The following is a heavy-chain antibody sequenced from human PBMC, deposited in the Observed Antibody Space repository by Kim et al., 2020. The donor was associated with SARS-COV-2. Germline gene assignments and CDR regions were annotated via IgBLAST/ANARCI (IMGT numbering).Heavy chain of an antibody. J-gene: IGHJ6*03. Sequence: GGSLTLSCAASGFTFSSYAMHWVRQAPGKGLEWVAVISYDGSNKYYADSVKGRFTISRDNSKNTLYLQMNSLRAEDTAVYYCARGPAYERLWSGYYTLDYYYYMDGWGKGTTVTVSS. D-gene: IGHD3-3*01. V-gene: IGHV3-30-3*01. CDR1: GFTFSSYA. CDR3: ARGPAYERLWSGYYTLDYYYYMDG. CDR2: ISYDGSNK.